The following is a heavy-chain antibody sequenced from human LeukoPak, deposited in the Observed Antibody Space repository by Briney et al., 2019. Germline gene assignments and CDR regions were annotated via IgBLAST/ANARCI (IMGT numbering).Heavy chain of an antibody. D-gene: IGHD1-14*01. CDR3: TTEAPGNAFDI. CDR1: EFTFSNAW. CDR2: IKSKTDGGTT. Sequence: GGSLRLSCAASEFTFSNAWMSWVRQAPGKGLEWVGRIKSKTDGGTTDYAAPVKGRFTISRDDSKNTLYLQMNSLKTEDTAVYYCTTEAPGNAFDIWGQGTMVTVSS. V-gene: IGHV3-15*01. J-gene: IGHJ3*02.